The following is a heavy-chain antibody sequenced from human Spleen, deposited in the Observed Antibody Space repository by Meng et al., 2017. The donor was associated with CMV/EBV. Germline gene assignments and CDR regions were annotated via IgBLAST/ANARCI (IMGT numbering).Heavy chain of an antibody. Sequence: YTFTGYYMHWVRQAPGQGLEWMGWINPNSGGINYAQKFQGRVTMTRDTSISTAYMELSRLRSDDTAVYYCARDYSSTTYGDNWFDPWGQGTLVTVSS. CDR3: ARDYSSTTYGDNWFDP. J-gene: IGHJ5*02. D-gene: IGHD6-13*01. CDR2: INPNSGGI. V-gene: IGHV1-2*02. CDR1: YTFTGYY.